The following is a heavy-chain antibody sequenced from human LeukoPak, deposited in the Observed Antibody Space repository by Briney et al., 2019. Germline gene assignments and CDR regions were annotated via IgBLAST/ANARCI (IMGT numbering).Heavy chain of an antibody. CDR2: IRYDGSDK. CDR3: VRASYGSGSYYNDY. V-gene: IGHV3-30*02. CDR1: GFTFSSYG. J-gene: IGHJ4*02. Sequence: PGGSLRLSCAASGFTFSSYGMHWVRQAPGKGLEWVAFIRYDGSDKYYADSVKGRFTISRDNSKNTVYLQMNSLRTEDTTVYYCVRASYGSGSYYNDYWGQGTLVTVSS. D-gene: IGHD3-10*01.